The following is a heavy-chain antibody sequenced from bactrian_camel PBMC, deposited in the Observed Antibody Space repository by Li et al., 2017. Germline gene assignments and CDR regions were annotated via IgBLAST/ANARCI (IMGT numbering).Heavy chain of an antibody. CDR2: IYTGGGGSA. Sequence: QLVESGGGSVQAGGSLRLSCAASGYTYSSYCMGWFRQAPGKEREAVATIYTGGGGSAYYVDSVKGRFTVSRDHAKATLDLEMNTLKPEDTAMYYCGYDLPLAATGARGPRSPSP. J-gene: IGHJ4*01. V-gene: IGHV3S28*01. D-gene: IGHD5*01. CDR3: GYDLPLAAT. CDR1: GYTYSSYC.